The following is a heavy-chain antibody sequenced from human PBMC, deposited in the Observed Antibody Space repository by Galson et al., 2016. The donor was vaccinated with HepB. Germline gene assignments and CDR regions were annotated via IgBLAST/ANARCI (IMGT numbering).Heavy chain of an antibody. CDR2: ISHSRTN. D-gene: IGHD3-9*01. CDR1: GFSFTSRS. V-gene: IGHV3-30-3*01. CDR3: ASDNYNRVTGYYGSGMDV. Sequence: SLRLSCAASGFSFTSRSIHWVRQAPGKGLEWVALISHSRTNYADSVRGRFIVSADAAETVFYLQMNDLRGDDTALYYCASDNYNRVTGYYGSGMDVWGQGARVSVSS. J-gene: IGHJ6*02.